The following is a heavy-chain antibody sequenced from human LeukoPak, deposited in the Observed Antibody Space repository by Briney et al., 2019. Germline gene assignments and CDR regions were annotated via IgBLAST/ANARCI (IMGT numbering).Heavy chain of an antibody. CDR1: GFTFDDYT. Sequence: GGSLRLSCGASGFTFDDYTMHWVRQAPGKGLEWVSSITSSGTYIFYADSVKGRFTISRDNAKNSLYLQMNSLGPEDTAVYYCARDPYSGNYGNYYYYYMDVWGKGTTVTVSS. J-gene: IGHJ6*03. CDR3: ARDPYSGNYGNYYYYYMDV. CDR2: ITSSGTYI. V-gene: IGHV3-21*01. D-gene: IGHD1-26*01.